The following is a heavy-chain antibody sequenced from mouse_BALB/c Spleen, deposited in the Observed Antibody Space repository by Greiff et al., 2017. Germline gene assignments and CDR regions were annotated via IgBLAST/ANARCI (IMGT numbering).Heavy chain of an antibody. CDR3: ARDRVITTATTPLDY. Sequence: VQLVESGPGLVAPSQSLSITCTVSGFSLTSYGVHWVRQPPGKGLEWLGVIGAGGSTNYNSALMSRLSISEDNSKSQVFLKMNSLQTDDTAMYYCARDRVITTATTPLDYWGQGTTLTVSS. D-gene: IGHD1-2*01. J-gene: IGHJ2*01. CDR2: IGAGGST. V-gene: IGHV2-9*02. CDR1: GFSLTSYG.